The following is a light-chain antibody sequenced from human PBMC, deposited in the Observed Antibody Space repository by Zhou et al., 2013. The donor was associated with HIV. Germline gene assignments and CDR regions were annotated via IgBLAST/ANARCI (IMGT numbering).Light chain of an antibody. Sequence: QSALTQPASVSGSPGQSIAISCTGTSSDLGTYDRVSWYQQSPGTGPKLIIYEVSNRPSGVPDRFSGSKSGNTASLTISGLQAEDEADYYCSSYSSSSTLYVFGTGTKVTV. CDR1: SSDLGTYDR. CDR3: SSYSSSSTLYV. CDR2: EVS. V-gene: IGLV2-18*02. J-gene: IGLJ1*01.